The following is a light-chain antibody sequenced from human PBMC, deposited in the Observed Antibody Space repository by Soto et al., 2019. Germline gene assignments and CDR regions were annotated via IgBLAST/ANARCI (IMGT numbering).Light chain of an antibody. CDR2: SSS. Sequence: DIRMTQSPSTLSASVGDRVIITCRASQYINTWLAWYQQKPGRAPKLLFYSSSSLESGVPSRFSGSGSGSEFTLTISSLQSDDFATYYCQQYQGFPFTFGQGTKLEI. V-gene: IGKV1-5*03. J-gene: IGKJ2*01. CDR1: QYINTW. CDR3: QQYQGFPFT.